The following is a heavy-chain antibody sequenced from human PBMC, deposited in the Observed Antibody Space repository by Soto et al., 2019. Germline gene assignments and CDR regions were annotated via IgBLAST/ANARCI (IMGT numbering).Heavy chain of an antibody. CDR2: IDPSDSYT. Sequence: PGESLKISCNGSGYIFTSYWISWVRQMPGKGLEWMGRIDPSDSYTNYSPSFQGHVTISADKSISTAYLQWSSLKASDTAMYYCARHSENCSGGSCYSNDAFDIWGQGTMVTVSS. CDR1: GYIFTSYW. D-gene: IGHD2-15*01. J-gene: IGHJ3*02. V-gene: IGHV5-10-1*01. CDR3: ARHSENCSGGSCYSNDAFDI.